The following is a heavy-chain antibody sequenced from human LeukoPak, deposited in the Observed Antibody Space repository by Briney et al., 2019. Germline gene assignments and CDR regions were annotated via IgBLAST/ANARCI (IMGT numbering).Heavy chain of an antibody. J-gene: IGHJ6*02. CDR2: IGSSISYI. CDR1: GFSFAIYA. CDR3: AREGYYSGMDV. Sequence: PGGSLRLSCVASGFSFAIYAMSWVRQAPGKGLEWVSFIGSSISYISYADSVKGRFTISRDNAKNSLYLQMNSLRAEDTAVYYCAREGYYSGMDVWGQGTTVTVSS. V-gene: IGHV3-21*01.